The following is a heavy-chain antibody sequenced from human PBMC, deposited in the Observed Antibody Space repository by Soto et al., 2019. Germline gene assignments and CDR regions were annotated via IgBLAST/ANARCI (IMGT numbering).Heavy chain of an antibody. D-gene: IGHD1-26*01. V-gene: IGHV3-23*01. J-gene: IGHJ4*02. CDR1: GFTFSGYA. CDR3: AKTEGGSYSSMYFHH. CDR2: ISGSGGNT. Sequence: EVQLLESGGGLVQPGVSLRLSCAASGFTFSGYAMSWVRQAPGKGLECVSGISGSGGNTYYADSVKGRFTISRDNSGKTLYLQMNRLRAEDTAVYYCAKTEGGSYSSMYFHHWGQGTLVTVSS.